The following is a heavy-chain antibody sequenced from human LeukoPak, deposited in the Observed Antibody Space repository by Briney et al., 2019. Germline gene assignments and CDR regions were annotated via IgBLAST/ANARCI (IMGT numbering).Heavy chain of an antibody. CDR2: ISSSSSTI. Sequence: GGSLRLSCAASGLTFSSYSMNWVRQAPGKGLEWVSYISSSSSTIYYADSVKGRFTISRDNAKNSLYLQMNSLRDEDTAVYYCARDDSSGWYQIDAFDIWGQGTMVTVSS. J-gene: IGHJ3*02. D-gene: IGHD6-19*01. V-gene: IGHV3-48*02. CDR3: ARDDSSGWYQIDAFDI. CDR1: GLTFSSYS.